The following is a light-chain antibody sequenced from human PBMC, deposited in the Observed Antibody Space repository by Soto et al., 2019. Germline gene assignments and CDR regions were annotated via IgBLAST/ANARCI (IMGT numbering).Light chain of an antibody. CDR2: GAS. V-gene: IGKV3-15*01. Sequence: ETVMTQSPATLSVSPGERATLSCRAGQSVRNNIAWYQQKPGQAPRLLIYGASTGATGIPGRFSGSGSGTEFTLTISSLQSGDFGVYYCQQYNNWPRTFGQGTKLEIK. CDR3: QQYNNWPRT. J-gene: IGKJ2*01. CDR1: QSVRNN.